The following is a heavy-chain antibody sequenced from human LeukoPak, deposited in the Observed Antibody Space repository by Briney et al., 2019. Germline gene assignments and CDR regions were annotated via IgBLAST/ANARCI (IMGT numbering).Heavy chain of an antibody. CDR1: GLIFRSYA. Sequence: GGSLRLSCAASGLIFRSYAMSWVRQAPGKGLEWVSAISGGGGAIDYADSVKGRFTISRDNSKNTMDLQMNSLRAEDTAVYYCAKDAAYGDYADYWGQGTLVTVSS. CDR2: ISGGGGAI. J-gene: IGHJ4*02. D-gene: IGHD4-17*01. V-gene: IGHV3-23*01. CDR3: AKDAAYGDYADY.